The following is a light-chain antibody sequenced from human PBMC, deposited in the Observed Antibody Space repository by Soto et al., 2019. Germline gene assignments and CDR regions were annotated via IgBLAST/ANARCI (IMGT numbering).Light chain of an antibody. Sequence: IVMTQSPVTLSSSPGEGATLSCRASQSVDNNVAWYKQKPGQAPRLLIYGAFTRATGIPARFSGTGSGTEFTLTISSLKSEDFVLYYCQQYNDWPLTFGQGTKVDIK. J-gene: IGKJ1*01. CDR1: QSVDNN. CDR3: QQYNDWPLT. V-gene: IGKV3-15*01. CDR2: GAF.